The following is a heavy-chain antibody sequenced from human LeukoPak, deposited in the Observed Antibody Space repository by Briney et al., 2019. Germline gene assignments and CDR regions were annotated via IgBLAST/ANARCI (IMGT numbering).Heavy chain of an antibody. CDR3: ARDATYGSGRGPRTYFDY. D-gene: IGHD3-10*01. CDR2: INHSGST. CDR1: GGSFSGYY. Sequence: SETLSLTCAVYGGSFSGYYWSWIRQPPGKGLEWIGEINHSGSTNYNPSLKSRVTISVDTSKNQFSLKLSSVTAADTAVYYCARDATYGSGRGPRTYFDYWGQGTLVTVFS. V-gene: IGHV4-34*01. J-gene: IGHJ4*02.